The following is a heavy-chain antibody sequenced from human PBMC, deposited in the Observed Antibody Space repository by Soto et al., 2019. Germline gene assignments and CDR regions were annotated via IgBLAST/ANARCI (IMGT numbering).Heavy chain of an antibody. Sequence: QVQLVQSGAEVKKPGSSVKVSCKASGGTFSTYSISWVRQAPGQGLQWMGGTIPLFGTANYAQKFQGRLTITADESTSTAYMELSSLRSEDTAVYYCARGGQHTTPSYYYTMDVWGQGTTVTVSS. CDR2: TIPLFGTA. J-gene: IGHJ6*02. D-gene: IGHD2-21*01. V-gene: IGHV1-69*01. CDR3: ARGGQHTTPSYYYTMDV. CDR1: GGTFSTYS.